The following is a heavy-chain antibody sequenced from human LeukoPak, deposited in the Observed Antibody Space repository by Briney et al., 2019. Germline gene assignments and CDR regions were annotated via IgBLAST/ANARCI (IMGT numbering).Heavy chain of an antibody. J-gene: IGHJ4*02. V-gene: IGHV3-7*05. CDR3: ARTTSGSYYGDY. Sequence: GGSLRLSCAASRFAFSTYWMSWVRQAPGKGLEWVANIKEDGSEKYYVDSVKGRFTIYRDNAKNSLYLQMNRLRAEDTAVYYCARTTSGSYYGDYWGQGTLVTVSS. D-gene: IGHD1-26*01. CDR1: RFAFSTYW. CDR2: IKEDGSEK.